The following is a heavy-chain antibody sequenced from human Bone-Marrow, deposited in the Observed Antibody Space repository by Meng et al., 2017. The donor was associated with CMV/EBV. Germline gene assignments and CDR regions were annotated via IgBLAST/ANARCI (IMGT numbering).Heavy chain of an antibody. J-gene: IGHJ4*02. V-gene: IGHV3-74*03. CDR2: IHPDGSDA. CDR1: GFLLSSRW. D-gene: IGHD5-12*01. Sequence: VHLVTSGGGLVQPGEFLSLSGAAPGFLLSSRWMHCVRQAPGKGLLWVARIHPDGSDATYADYVKGRFTISRDNAKNTLYLQMSSLRGDDTAVYYCARALGDIGLDYWGQGTLVTVSS. CDR3: ARALGDIGLDY.